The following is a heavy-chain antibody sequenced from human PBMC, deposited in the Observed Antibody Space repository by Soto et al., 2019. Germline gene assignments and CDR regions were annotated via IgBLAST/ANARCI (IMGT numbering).Heavy chain of an antibody. V-gene: IGHV3-23*01. CDR2: ISGSGGRT. D-gene: IGHD1-26*01. CDR3: ARDPFGYYVNYFDN. CDR1: GFTCSSYA. J-gene: IGHJ4*02. Sequence: PGGSLRLSCAASGFTCSSYAMSWVRQAPGTGREWVSGISGSGGRTYYTDSVKGRFTISRDDSTNTLDLQMNSLKAEDTAILYCARDPFGYYVNYFDNWGQGPLVTVSS.